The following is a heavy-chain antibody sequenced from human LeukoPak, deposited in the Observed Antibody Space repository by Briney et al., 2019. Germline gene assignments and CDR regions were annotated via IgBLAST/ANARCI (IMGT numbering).Heavy chain of an antibody. CDR2: ISSSSSYI. Sequence: GGSLRLSCAASGFTFSSYSMNWVRQAPGKGLEWVSSISSSSSYIYYADSVKGRFTISRDNAKNSLYLQMNSLRAEDTAVYYCARDLAFEVPAATWLRDYWGQGTLVTVSS. CDR1: GFTFSSYS. J-gene: IGHJ4*02. V-gene: IGHV3-21*01. CDR3: ARDLAFEVPAATWLRDY. D-gene: IGHD2-2*01.